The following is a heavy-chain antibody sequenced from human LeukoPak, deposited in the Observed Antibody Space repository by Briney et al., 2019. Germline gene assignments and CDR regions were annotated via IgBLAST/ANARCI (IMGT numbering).Heavy chain of an antibody. J-gene: IGHJ4*02. CDR3: VREARGYHYTYFDY. D-gene: IGHD5-18*01. V-gene: IGHV3-13*01. Sequence: PGGSLRLSCTASGFTLGSHDMHWVRQTTGEGLEWVAAIASGFQTFYAGSVKGRFTVSREDAKNSLYLQMNSLRAGDTAVYYCVREARGYHYTYFDYWGQDTLVTVSS. CDR2: IASGFQT. CDR1: GFTLGSHD.